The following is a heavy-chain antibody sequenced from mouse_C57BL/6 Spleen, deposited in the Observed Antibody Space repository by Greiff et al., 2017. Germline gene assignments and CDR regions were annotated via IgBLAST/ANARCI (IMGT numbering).Heavy chain of an antibody. CDR1: GYTFTSYW. J-gene: IGHJ4*01. D-gene: IGHD1-1*02. V-gene: IGHV1-69*01. CDR3: ARSEHYANYYAMDY. Sequence: QVHVKQPGAELVMPGASVKLSCKASGYTFTSYWMHWVKQRPGQGLEWIGEIDPSDSYTNYNQKFKGKSTLTVDKSSSTAYMQLSSLTSEDSAVYYCARSEHYANYYAMDYWGQGTSVTVSS. CDR2: IDPSDSYT.